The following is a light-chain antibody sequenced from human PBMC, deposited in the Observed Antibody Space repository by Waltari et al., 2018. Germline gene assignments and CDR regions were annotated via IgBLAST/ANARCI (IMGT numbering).Light chain of an antibody. CDR3: QHYLRLPVT. Sequence: EIVLTQSPGTLSLSPGERATLSCRASQSISRTLVWYQKKPGQAPRLPIYAASTRATGIPDRFSGSGSGTDFSLTISRLEPEDFAVYYCQHYLRLPVTFGQGTKVEIK. V-gene: IGKV3-20*01. J-gene: IGKJ1*01. CDR2: AAS. CDR1: QSISRT.